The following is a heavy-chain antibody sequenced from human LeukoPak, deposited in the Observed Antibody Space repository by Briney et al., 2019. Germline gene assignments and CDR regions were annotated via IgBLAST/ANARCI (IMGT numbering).Heavy chain of an antibody. D-gene: IGHD6-6*01. CDR3: ARRGVAARVFDP. J-gene: IGHJ5*02. Sequence: SETLSLTCTVSGGSISSSSYYWGWIRQPPGKGLEWIGSIYYSGSTYYNPSLKSRVTISVDTSKNQFSLKLSSVTAADTAVYYCARRGVAARVFDPWGQGTLVTVSS. CDR1: GGSISSSSYY. CDR2: IYYSGST. V-gene: IGHV4-39*01.